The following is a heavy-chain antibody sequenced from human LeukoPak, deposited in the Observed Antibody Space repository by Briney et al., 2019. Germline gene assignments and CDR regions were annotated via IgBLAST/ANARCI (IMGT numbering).Heavy chain of an antibody. V-gene: IGHV3-11*01. CDR2: ISSSGSTI. CDR3: ARGSDYLLYDAFDI. J-gene: IGHJ3*02. Sequence: PGGSLRLSCAASGFTFSDYYMSWIRQAPGKGLEWVSYISSSGSTIYYADSVKGRFTISRDNAKNSLYLQMNSLRVEDTAVYYCARGSDYLLYDAFDIWGQGTMVTVSS. D-gene: IGHD3-9*01. CDR1: GFTFSDYY.